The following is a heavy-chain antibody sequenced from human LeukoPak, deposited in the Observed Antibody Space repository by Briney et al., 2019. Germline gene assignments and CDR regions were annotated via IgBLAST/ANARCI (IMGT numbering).Heavy chain of an antibody. CDR1: SYTFLSYG. J-gene: IGHJ5*02. D-gene: IGHD1-26*01. V-gene: IGHV1-18*01. Sequence: ASVKVSCKASSYTFLSYGFSWVRRAPGQGLGWMGWISNYNGNTNYAPNFHGRLTMTIDTSTTTSYMELRSLRSDDTAVYYCARDLAWGADLMGPTDDWLDPWGQGTLVTVSS. CDR2: ISNYNGNT. CDR3: ARDLAWGADLMGPTDDWLDP.